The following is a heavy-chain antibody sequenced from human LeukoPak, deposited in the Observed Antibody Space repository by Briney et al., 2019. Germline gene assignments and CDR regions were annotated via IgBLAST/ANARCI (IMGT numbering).Heavy chain of an antibody. J-gene: IGHJ5*02. CDR1: GFTFSYYG. CDR3: ARDADTSEFFSWLDL. CDR2: IWHDGGKR. D-gene: IGHD3-22*01. V-gene: IGHV3-33*01. Sequence: GGSLRLSCAASGFTFSYYGMQWVRQAPGKGLEWVALIWHDGGKRHYADSVKGRFTISRDNSKNTLYLQMTTLRAEDTAVYYCARDADTSEFFSWLDLWGQGTLVTVSS.